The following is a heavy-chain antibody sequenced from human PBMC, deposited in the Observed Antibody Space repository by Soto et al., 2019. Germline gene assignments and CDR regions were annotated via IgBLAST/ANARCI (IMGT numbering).Heavy chain of an antibody. J-gene: IGHJ4*02. CDR3: ARIAARTYYFDY. V-gene: IGHV1-69*13. D-gene: IGHD6-6*01. Sequence: SVKVSCKASGGTFSSYAISWVRQAPGQGLEWMGGIIPIFGTANYAQKFQGRVTITADESTSTAYMELSSLRSEDTAVYYCARIAARTYYFDYWGQGTLVTVSS. CDR2: IIPIFGTA. CDR1: GGTFSSYA.